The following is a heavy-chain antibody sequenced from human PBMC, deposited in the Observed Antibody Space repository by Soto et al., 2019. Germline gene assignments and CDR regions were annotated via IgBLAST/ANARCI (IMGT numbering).Heavy chain of an antibody. CDR3: ARRYGYSFDY. D-gene: IGHD1-1*01. Sequence: YWSWIRQPPGKGLEWIGYIYYSGSTNYNPSLKSRVTISVDTSKNQFSLKLSSVTAADTAVYYCARRYGYSFDYWGQGTLVTVSS. J-gene: IGHJ4*02. V-gene: IGHV4-59*08. CDR2: IYYSGST. CDR1: Y.